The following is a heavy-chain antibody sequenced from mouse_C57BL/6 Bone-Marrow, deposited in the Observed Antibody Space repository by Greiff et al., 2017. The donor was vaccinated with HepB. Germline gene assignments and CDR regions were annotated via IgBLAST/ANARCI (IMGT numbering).Heavy chain of an antibody. Sequence: EVKVVESGEGLVKPGGSLKLSCAASGFTFSSYAMSWVRQTPEKRLEWVAYISSGGDYIYYADTVKGRLTISRDNARNTLYLQMSSLKSEDTAMYYCTRGGLWFAYWGQGTLVTVSA. J-gene: IGHJ3*01. CDR2: ISSGGDYI. CDR1: GFTFSSYA. CDR3: TRGGLWFAY. V-gene: IGHV5-9-1*02.